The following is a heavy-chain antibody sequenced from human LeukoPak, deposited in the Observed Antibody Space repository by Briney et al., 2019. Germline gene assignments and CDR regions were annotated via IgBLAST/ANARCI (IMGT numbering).Heavy chain of an antibody. Sequence: SETLSLTCTVSGGSISSYYWSWVRQPPGKGLEWIGDIYYSGSTNYNPSLKSRVTISVDTSKNQFSLKLSSVTAADTAVYYCARGHQLLTYYYYYDMDVWGKGTTVTVSS. D-gene: IGHD2-2*01. J-gene: IGHJ6*04. CDR1: GGSISSYY. CDR2: IYYSGST. CDR3: ARGHQLLTYYYYYDMDV. V-gene: IGHV4-59*01.